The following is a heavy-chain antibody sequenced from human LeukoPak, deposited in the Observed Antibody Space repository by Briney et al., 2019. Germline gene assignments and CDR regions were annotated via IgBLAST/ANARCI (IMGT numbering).Heavy chain of an antibody. Sequence: SETLSLTCTLSGGSISSYYWSWIRQPPGKGLEWIGYIYYSGSTNYNPSLKSRVTISVDTSKNQFSLKLSSVTAADTAVYYCAGVGYSGSYYTFDYWGQGTLVTVSS. CDR1: GGSISSYY. J-gene: IGHJ4*02. V-gene: IGHV4-59*01. CDR3: AGVGYSGSYYTFDY. D-gene: IGHD1-26*01. CDR2: IYYSGST.